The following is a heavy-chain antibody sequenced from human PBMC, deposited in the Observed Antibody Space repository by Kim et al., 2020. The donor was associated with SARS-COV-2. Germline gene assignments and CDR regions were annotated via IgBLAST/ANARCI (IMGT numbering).Heavy chain of an antibody. Sequence: ASVKVSCQASGYIITSYYMHWVRQAPGQGLEWMGKINPTDGSVNYSKKFQGRVTMTKDTSTMKVYMELRNLGPEDTAVYYCVRDRKTGGFNLYYMDVWGKGTTVTVSS. CDR3: VRDRKTGGFNLYYMDV. V-gene: IGHV1-46*01. J-gene: IGHJ6*03. D-gene: IGHD2-8*02. CDR2: INPTDGSV. CDR1: GYIITSYY.